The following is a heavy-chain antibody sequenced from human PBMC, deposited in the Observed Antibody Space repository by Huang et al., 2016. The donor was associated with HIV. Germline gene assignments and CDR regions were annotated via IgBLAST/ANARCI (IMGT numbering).Heavy chain of an antibody. J-gene: IGHJ4*01. CDR1: GASISGFY. CDR2: IYPTGKT. CDR3: ARLTTYSSSSYSRFFNY. V-gene: IGHV4-4*07. Sequence: QVQLQESGPGLVKPSDTLSLTCTVSGASISGFYWGWIRRPPGKGLEWIGRIYPTGKTNYNPSPQSRVTIFADTSRNQLSLNLTSVTAADTALYYCARLTTYSSSSYSRFFNYWGHGLLVTVSS. D-gene: IGHD2-15*01.